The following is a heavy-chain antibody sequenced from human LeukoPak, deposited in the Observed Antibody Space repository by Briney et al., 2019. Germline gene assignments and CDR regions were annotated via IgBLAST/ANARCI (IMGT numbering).Heavy chain of an antibody. CDR1: GYTFTSYD. D-gene: IGHD6-13*01. CDR2: MNPNSGGT. V-gene: IGHV1-2*02. CDR3: ATLLAAAASNWFDP. J-gene: IGHJ5*02. Sequence: ASVKVSCKASGYTFTSYDINWVRQATGQGLEWMGWMNPNSGGTNYAQKFQGRVTMTRDTSISTAYMELSRLRSDDTAVYYCATLLAAAASNWFDPWGQGTLVTVSS.